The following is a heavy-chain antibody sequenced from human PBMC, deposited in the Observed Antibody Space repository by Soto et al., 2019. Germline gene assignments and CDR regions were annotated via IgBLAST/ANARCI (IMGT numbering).Heavy chain of an antibody. V-gene: IGHV1-69*13. CDR1: GCTFSSYA. Sequence: SVKVSCKASGCTFSSYAISWARQAPGQGLEWMGGIIPIFGTANYAHKFQGRVTITADESTSTAYMELSSLRSEDTAVYYCARVTRGCSSTSWYPGWFDPWGQGTLVTVS. CDR3: ARVTRGCSSTSWYPGWFDP. J-gene: IGHJ5*02. D-gene: IGHD2-2*01. CDR2: IIPIFGTA.